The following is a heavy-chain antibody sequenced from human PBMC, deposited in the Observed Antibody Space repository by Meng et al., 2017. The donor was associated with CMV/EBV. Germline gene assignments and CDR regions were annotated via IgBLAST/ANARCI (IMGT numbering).Heavy chain of an antibody. CDR2: INPNSGGT. Sequence: VQRCAAGGRWKTHGASMNASCKASGYTFTGYYMHWGRQAPGQGLEWMGWINPNSGGTNYAQKFQGRVTMTRDTSISTAYMELSRLRSDDTAVYYCARGPLGEYSNYDAPWGQGTLVTVSS. D-gene: IGHD4-11*01. CDR3: ARGPLGEYSNYDAP. CDR1: GYTFTGYY. J-gene: IGHJ5*02. V-gene: IGHV1-2*02.